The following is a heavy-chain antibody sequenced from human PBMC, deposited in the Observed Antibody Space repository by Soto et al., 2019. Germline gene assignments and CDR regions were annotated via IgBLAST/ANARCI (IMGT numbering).Heavy chain of an antibody. Sequence: QVQLVQSGAEVKKPGSSVKVSCKASGGTFSSYAISWVRQAPGQGLEWMGGIIPIFGTANYAQKFQGRVTITADESTSTAYTELSSLRSEDTAVYYCARGHYYDSSGYYGYDYGMDVWGQGTTVTVSS. CDR2: IIPIFGTA. CDR3: ARGHYYDSSGYYGYDYGMDV. D-gene: IGHD3-22*01. J-gene: IGHJ6*02. V-gene: IGHV1-69*01. CDR1: GGTFSSYA.